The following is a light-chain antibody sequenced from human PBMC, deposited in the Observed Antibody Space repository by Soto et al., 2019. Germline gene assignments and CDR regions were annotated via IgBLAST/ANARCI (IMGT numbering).Light chain of an antibody. V-gene: IGKV3D-20*02. J-gene: IGKJ1*01. CDR1: QSVDSSY. CDR2: SAS. Sequence: EIVLTQSPGTLSLSPGERATLSCRASQSVDSSYLAWYQQKPGQAPRLLIYSASSRASGIPDRFSGSGSGTDFTLTISRLEPEDFAVYYCQQRSDWPWTFGQGTKVDIK. CDR3: QQRSDWPWT.